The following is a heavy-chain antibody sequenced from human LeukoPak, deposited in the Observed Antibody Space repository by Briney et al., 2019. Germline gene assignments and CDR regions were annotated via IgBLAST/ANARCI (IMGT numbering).Heavy chain of an antibody. CDR2: VNPGGDST. D-gene: IGHD5-24*01. CDR1: GYTFTSYG. Sequence: ASVKVSCKASGYTFTSYGISWVRQAPGQGLEWMGIVNPGGDSTNYAQDFRGRLTLTGDTSTSTVYMELSSLRSEDTAVYYCARVRDGYNDAYDIWGQGTMVTVTS. V-gene: IGHV1-46*01. CDR3: ARVRDGYNDAYDI. J-gene: IGHJ3*02.